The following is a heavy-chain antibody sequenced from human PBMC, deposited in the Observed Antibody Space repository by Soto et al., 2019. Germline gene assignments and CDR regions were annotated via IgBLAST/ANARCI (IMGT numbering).Heavy chain of an antibody. CDR3: ARWGSYYDILTGYAPSWFDP. Sequence: KPSETLSLTCTVSGGSISSGGYYWSWIRQHPGKGLEWIGYIYYSGSTYYNPSLKSRVTISVDTSKNQFSLKLSSVTAADTAVYYCARWGSYYDILTGYAPSWFDPWGQGTLVTVSS. J-gene: IGHJ5*02. CDR2: IYYSGST. V-gene: IGHV4-31*03. D-gene: IGHD3-9*01. CDR1: GGSISSGGYY.